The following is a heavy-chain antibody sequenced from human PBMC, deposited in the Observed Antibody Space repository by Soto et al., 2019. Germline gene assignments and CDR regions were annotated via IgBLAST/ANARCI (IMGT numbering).Heavy chain of an antibody. Sequence: ASVKVSCKASGYNFTSSGITWLRQAPGQGLEWMGWISGYNGNTNYAQKVQGRVTMTTDTSTHIAYMELRSLRSDDTAVYDCARTGQLRVLDRDPKRFFDYWGQGNLVTVSX. D-gene: IGHD3-3*01. CDR3: ARTGQLRVLDRDPKRFFDY. CDR2: ISGYNGNT. CDR1: GYNFTSSG. J-gene: IGHJ4*02. V-gene: IGHV1-18*01.